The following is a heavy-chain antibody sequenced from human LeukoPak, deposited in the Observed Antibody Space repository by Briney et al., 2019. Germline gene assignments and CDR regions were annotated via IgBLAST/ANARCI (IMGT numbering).Heavy chain of an antibody. J-gene: IGHJ4*02. Sequence: GGSLRLSCAASGFTFTGYGMHWVRQAPGKGLEWVAFIRYDESNKYYADSVKGRFTISRDNSKNTLYLQRNSLRDEDTAVYYCAKDRGYGSGNVDYWGQGTQVTVSS. CDR2: IRYDESNK. CDR1: GFTFTGYG. CDR3: AKDRGYGSGNVDY. V-gene: IGHV3-30*02. D-gene: IGHD3-10*01.